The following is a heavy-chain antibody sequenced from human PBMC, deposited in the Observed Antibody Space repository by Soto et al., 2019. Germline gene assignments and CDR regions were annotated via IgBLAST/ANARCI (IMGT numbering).Heavy chain of an antibody. CDR3: ATRPPGRWAGAFDF. Sequence: QVQLQESGPRLVKPSETLSLPCTVSRASISSYYWSWIRQPPGKGPEWLSRVHHSEITNYNPSLESRVNISLDTSKGQFSLKLNSVTAADTAIYYCATRPPGRWAGAFDFWRQGTLVTVSS. CDR2: VHHSEIT. J-gene: IGHJ4*02. D-gene: IGHD3-10*01. V-gene: IGHV4-59*01. CDR1: RASISSYY.